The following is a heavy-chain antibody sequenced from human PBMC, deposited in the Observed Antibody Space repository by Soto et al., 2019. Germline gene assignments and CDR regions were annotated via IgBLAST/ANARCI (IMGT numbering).Heavy chain of an antibody. D-gene: IGHD5-18*01. J-gene: IGHJ6*02. CDR2: TRNKANSYTT. CDR3: ARGGSYTAMVEYYYYGMDV. V-gene: IGHV3-72*01. Sequence: GGSLRLSCAASGFTFSDHYMDWVRQAPGKGLEWVGRTRNKANSYTTEYAASVKGRFTISRDDSKNSLYLQMNSRKTEETAVYYCARGGSYTAMVEYYYYGMDVWGQGTTVTVSS. CDR1: GFTFSDHY.